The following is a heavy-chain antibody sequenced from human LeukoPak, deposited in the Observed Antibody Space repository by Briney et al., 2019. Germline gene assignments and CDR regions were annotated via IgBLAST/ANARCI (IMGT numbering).Heavy chain of an antibody. CDR3: ARDTSYDFWSDPTELFDI. D-gene: IGHD3-3*01. V-gene: IGHV1-18*01. CDR2: VSGHNGNK. Sequence: ASVKVSCKASGYTFTTNGISWVRQAPGQGLEWVGWVSGHNGNKNYAQKLQGRVTMTTDTSTSTAYMELRSLRSDDTAVYYCARDTSYDFWSDPTELFDIWGQGTMVTVSS. CDR1: GYTFTTNG. J-gene: IGHJ3*02.